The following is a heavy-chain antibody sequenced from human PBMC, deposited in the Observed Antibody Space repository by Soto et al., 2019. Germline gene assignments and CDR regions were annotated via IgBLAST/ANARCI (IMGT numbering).Heavy chain of an antibody. CDR2: IYWDDDK. Sequence: SGPTLVNPTQSLTLTCSFSGLAVGWIRQPPGKALEWLALIYWDDDKRYSPSLRNSLTITKDTAKNQVVLTMTNMDPVDTATYYCIQSRCGGDCLQSYASHYYYGMDVWGQGTTVTVSS. J-gene: IGHJ6*02. V-gene: IGHV2-5*02. D-gene: IGHD2-21*02. CDR3: IQSRCGGDCLQSYASHYYYGMDV. CDR1: GLA.